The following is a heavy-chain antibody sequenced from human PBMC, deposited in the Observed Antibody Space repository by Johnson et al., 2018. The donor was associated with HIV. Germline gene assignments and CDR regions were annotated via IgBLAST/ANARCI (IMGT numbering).Heavy chain of an antibody. CDR3: AKKGGHYFTSHDAFDI. CDR2: ISYDGSNK. V-gene: IGHV3-30-3*02. CDR1: GFTFSSYA. Sequence: VQLVESGGGVVQPGRSLRLSCAASGFTFSSYAMHWVRKAPGKGLEWVAVISYDGSNKYYADSVKGRFTISRDNSKNTLYLQMNSLRAEDTAVYYCAKKGGHYFTSHDAFDIWGQGTVVTVSS. D-gene: IGHD3-16*01. J-gene: IGHJ3*02.